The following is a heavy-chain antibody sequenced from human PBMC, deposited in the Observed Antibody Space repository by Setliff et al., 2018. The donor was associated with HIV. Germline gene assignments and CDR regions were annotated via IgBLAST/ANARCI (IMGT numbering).Heavy chain of an antibody. Sequence: SETLSLTCTVSGPSINIHYWSWIRQSPGKAFEWIGYIYSTGSTNYNPSLQSRVTISMVASRNQFFLKVTSVTAADTAVYYCAKGAGFYGDYTFDYWGQGNLVTVSS. J-gene: IGHJ4*02. CDR1: GPSINIHY. V-gene: IGHV4-59*11. CDR3: AKGAGFYGDYTFDY. CDR2: IYSTGST. D-gene: IGHD4-17*01.